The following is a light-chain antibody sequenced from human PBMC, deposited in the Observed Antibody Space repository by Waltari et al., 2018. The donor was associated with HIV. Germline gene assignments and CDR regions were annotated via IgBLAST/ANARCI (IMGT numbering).Light chain of an antibody. CDR1: VLLNEY. CDR2: TDI. CDR3: QSTDSSGAFV. J-gene: IGLJ1*01. V-gene: IGLV3-25*03. Sequence: SELTQPPPVSVPPGQTARHTCAGDVLLNEYTYWDQQKPGQAPVLGIHTDIERPSGIPERFSGSSSGTTVTLTISGVQAEDEADYYCQSTDSSGAFVFGTGTRVTVL.